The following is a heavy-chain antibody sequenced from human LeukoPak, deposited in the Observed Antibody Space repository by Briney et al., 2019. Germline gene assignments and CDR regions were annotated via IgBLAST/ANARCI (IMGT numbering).Heavy chain of an antibody. D-gene: IGHD2-2*01. V-gene: IGHV3-21*04. Sequence: GGSLRLSCAASGFTFSTYNMNWVRQAPGKGLEWVSSISSSGSYIYYADSVKGRFTISRDNAKNSLYLQMNSLRAEDTAVYYCARNKIFCSRSSAPGDLFDYGGQGTLVTVS. CDR1: GFTFSTYN. J-gene: IGHJ4*02. CDR3: ARNKIFCSRSSAPGDLFDY. CDR2: ISSSGSYI.